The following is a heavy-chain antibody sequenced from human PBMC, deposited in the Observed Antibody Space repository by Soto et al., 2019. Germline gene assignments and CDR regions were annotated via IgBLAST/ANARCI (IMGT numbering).Heavy chain of an antibody. J-gene: IGHJ4*02. CDR1: GFTFSSYA. CDR3: SKGLRYFDWLLALGYFDY. Sequence: EVQLLESGGGLVQPGGSLRLSCAASGFTFSSYAMSWVRQAPGKGLEWVSAISGSGGSTYYADSVKGRFTISRDNSNNTLYMQMNSLRAGATAVDYCSKGLRYFDWLLALGYFDYWGQGTLVTVSS. V-gene: IGHV3-23*01. D-gene: IGHD3-9*01. CDR2: ISGSGGST.